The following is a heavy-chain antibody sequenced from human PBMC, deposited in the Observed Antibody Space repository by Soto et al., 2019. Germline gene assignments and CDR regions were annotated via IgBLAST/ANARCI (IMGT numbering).Heavy chain of an antibody. CDR3: ARGEMVVAAMLAGYGMDV. Sequence: QVQLVESEGGVVQPGRSLRLSCAASGFTFSSYAMHWVRQAPGKGLEWVAVISYDGSNKYYADSVKGRFTISRDNSKNTLYLQMNSLRAEDTAVYYCARGEMVVAAMLAGYGMDVWGQGTTVTDSS. J-gene: IGHJ6*02. CDR1: GFTFSSYA. V-gene: IGHV3-30-3*01. D-gene: IGHD2-15*01. CDR2: ISYDGSNK.